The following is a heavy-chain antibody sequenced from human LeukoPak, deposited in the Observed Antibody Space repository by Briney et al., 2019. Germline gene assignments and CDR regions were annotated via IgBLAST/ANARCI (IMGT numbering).Heavy chain of an antibody. CDR1: GYTFTSYG. Sequence: ASVKVSCKASGYTFTSYGISWVRQAPGQGLEWMGWISAYNGNTNYAQKLQGRVTITTDTSTTTGYMELRSLRSDDTAVYYCARDHSSSCQLFDFWGQGTLVTVSS. J-gene: IGHJ4*02. CDR3: ARDHSSSCQLFDF. CDR2: ISAYNGNT. V-gene: IGHV1-18*01. D-gene: IGHD6-13*01.